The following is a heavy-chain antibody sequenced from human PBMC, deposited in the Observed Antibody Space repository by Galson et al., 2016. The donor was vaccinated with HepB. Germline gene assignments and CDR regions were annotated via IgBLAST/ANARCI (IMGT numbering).Heavy chain of an antibody. CDR2: IYQTGTA. Sequence: SETLSLTCAVSGGSISDNFWWTWVRQSPGEGLEWIGEIYQTGTAHYNPSFTSRATISVDKSKNPISLRLGSVTAADTAGYYCTRGTLGTTASMAFDYWGQGTLVSVSS. D-gene: IGHD1-26*01. CDR3: TRGTLGTTASMAFDY. J-gene: IGHJ4*02. CDR1: GGSISDNFW. V-gene: IGHV4-4*02.